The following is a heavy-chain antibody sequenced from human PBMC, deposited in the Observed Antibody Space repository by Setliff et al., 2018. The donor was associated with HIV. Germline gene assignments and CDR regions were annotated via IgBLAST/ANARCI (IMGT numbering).Heavy chain of an antibody. Sequence: LSLTCAVYGGSFSGYYWTWIRQPPGKGREWIGEITHSGSTNYNPSLETRVTISVDTSKNQFSLKLSSVTAADTAVYYCAKGVAGLQYYYYYMDVWGKGTTVTVSS. J-gene: IGHJ6*03. V-gene: IGHV4-34*01. D-gene: IGHD6-19*01. CDR3: AKGVAGLQYYYYYMDV. CDR2: ITHSGST. CDR1: GGSFSGYY.